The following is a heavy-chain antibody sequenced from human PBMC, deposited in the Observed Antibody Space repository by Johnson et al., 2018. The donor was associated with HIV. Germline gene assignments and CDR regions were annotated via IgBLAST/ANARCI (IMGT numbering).Heavy chain of an antibody. J-gene: IGHJ3*02. CDR3: ARAYGDYEDAFEI. V-gene: IGHV3-20*04. CDR1: GFSFGDYA. CDR2: ISGSGGST. D-gene: IGHD4-17*01. Sequence: VQLVESGGGVVRPGGSLRLSCAASGFSFGDYAMHWVRQAPGKGLEWVSGISGSGGSTYYADSVKGRFTISRDNAKNSLYLQMNSLRAGDTAVYYCARAYGDYEDAFEIWGQGTMVTVSS.